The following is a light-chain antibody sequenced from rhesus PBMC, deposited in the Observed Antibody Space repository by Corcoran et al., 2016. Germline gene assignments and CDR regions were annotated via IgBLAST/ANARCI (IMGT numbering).Light chain of an antibody. J-gene: IGLJ1*01. V-gene: IGLV2-32*02. Sequence: QAALTQPRSVSGSPGQSVTISCTGTSSGIGGYNYVSWYQQHPGTAPKLMISEVSKRPSGVSDRFSGSKSGNTASLTISGLQAEDEADYYCSSYAGSNIYIFGAGTRLTVL. CDR2: EVS. CDR3: SSYAGSNIYI. CDR1: SSGIGGYNY.